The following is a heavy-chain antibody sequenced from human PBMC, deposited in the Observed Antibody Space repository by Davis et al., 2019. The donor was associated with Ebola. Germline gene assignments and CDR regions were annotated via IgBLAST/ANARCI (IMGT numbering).Heavy chain of an antibody. J-gene: IGHJ4*02. CDR1: GGSISSYY. V-gene: IGHV4-59*08. D-gene: IGHD6-13*01. CDR3: ARRRYSRPFDY. Sequence: MPGGSLRLSCTVSGGSISSYYWSWIRQPPGKGLEWIGYIYYSGSTNYNPSLKSRVTLSVDTSKNQFSLKLSSVTAADTAVYYCARRRYSRPFDYWGQGTLVTVSS. CDR2: IYYSGST.